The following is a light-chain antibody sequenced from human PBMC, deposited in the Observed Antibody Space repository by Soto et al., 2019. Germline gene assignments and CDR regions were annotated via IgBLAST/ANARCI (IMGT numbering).Light chain of an antibody. Sequence: QSALTQPPSLSAAPGQKVTISCSGSNSNIGNSGVSWYQQLPGTAPRFLISDNDKRPSGIPDRFSASTSGTSATLAITGLQTGDEAHYFCGTWDTSLSALLFGGGTQLTVL. V-gene: IGLV1-51*01. CDR3: GTWDTSLSALL. CDR1: NSNIGNSG. CDR2: DND. J-gene: IGLJ2*01.